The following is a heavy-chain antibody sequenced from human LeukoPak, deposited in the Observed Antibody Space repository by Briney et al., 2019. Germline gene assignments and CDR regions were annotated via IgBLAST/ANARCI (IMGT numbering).Heavy chain of an antibody. J-gene: IGHJ4*02. V-gene: IGHV3-23*01. CDR1: GFTFSSYA. Sequence: GGSLRLSCAASGFTFSSYAMSWVRQAPGKGLEWVSAISGSGGSTYYADSVKGRFTISRDNSKNTLYLQMNSLRAEDTAVYYCAKNPMARGVILPSYFDYWGQGTLVTVSS. CDR2: ISGSGGST. D-gene: IGHD3-10*01. CDR3: AKNPMARGVILPSYFDY.